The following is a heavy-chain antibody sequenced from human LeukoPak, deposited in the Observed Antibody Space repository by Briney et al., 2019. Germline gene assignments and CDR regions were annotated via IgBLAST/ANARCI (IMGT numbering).Heavy chain of an antibody. V-gene: IGHV3-21*01. CDR3: ASAPFRAAAGPTGGY. CDR2: ISSSSSYI. Sequence: GGSLRLSCAASGFTFSSYSMNWVRQAPGKGLEWVSSISSSSSYIYYADSVKGRFTISRDNAKNSLYLQMNSLRAEDTAVYYCASAPFRAAAGPTGGYWGQGTLVTVSS. J-gene: IGHJ4*02. CDR1: GFTFSSYS. D-gene: IGHD6-13*01.